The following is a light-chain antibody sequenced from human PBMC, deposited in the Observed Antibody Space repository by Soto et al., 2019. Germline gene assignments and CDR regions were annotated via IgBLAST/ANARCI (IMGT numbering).Light chain of an antibody. V-gene: IGKV3-11*01. J-gene: IGKJ1*01. CDR2: DAS. CDR3: QQRSNWPPWT. CDR1: QSVSSY. Sequence: EIVLTQSPATLSLSPGERATLSCRASQSVSSYLAWYQQKPGQAPRLLIYDASNRATGIPARFSGSGSGTVFALTISSLEPEDFGVYYCQQRSNWPPWTFGQGTKVESK.